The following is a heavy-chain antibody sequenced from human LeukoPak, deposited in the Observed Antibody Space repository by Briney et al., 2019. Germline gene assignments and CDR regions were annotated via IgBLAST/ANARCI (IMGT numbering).Heavy chain of an antibody. D-gene: IGHD6-19*01. Sequence: GGSLRLSCAASGFTLSSYEMNWVRQAPGKGLEWVSYISSSGSNIYYADSVKGRFTISRDNAKNSLYLQMNSLRAEDTAVYYFARDDSLAVAGTEGYYFDYWGQGTLVTVSS. J-gene: IGHJ4*02. V-gene: IGHV3-48*03. CDR3: ARDDSLAVAGTEGYYFDY. CDR1: GFTLSSYE. CDR2: ISSSGSNI.